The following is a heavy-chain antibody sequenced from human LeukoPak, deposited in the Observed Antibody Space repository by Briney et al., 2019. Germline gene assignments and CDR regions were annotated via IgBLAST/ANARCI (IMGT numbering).Heavy chain of an antibody. CDR3: ANSANYGGNSGYLDY. Sequence: PSETLSLTCTASGGSISSGSYFWGWIRQPPGKGLEWIGSIYYSGNTYYNPSLKSRVTISIDTSKDQFSLKLSSVTAADTAVYYCANSANYGGNSGYLDYWGQGTLVTVSS. CDR1: GGSISSGSYF. V-gene: IGHV4-39*01. CDR2: IYYSGNT. D-gene: IGHD4-23*01. J-gene: IGHJ4*02.